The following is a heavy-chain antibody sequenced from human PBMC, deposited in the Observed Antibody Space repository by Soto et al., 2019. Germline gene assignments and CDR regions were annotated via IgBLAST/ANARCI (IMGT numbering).Heavy chain of an antibody. CDR2: IYHSGST. Sequence: SETLSLTCAVYGGSISSGGYSWSWIRQPPGKGLEWIGYIYHSGSTYYNPSLKSQVTISVDRSKNQFSLKLSSVTAADTAVYYCAGMVRGVISWFDPWGQGTLVTVSS. D-gene: IGHD3-10*01. CDR1: GGSISSGGYS. V-gene: IGHV4-30-2*01. CDR3: AGMVRGVISWFDP. J-gene: IGHJ5*02.